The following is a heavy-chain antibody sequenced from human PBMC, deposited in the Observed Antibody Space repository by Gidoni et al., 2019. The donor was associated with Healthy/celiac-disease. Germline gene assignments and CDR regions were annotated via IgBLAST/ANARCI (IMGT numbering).Heavy chain of an antibody. V-gene: IGHV3-20*04. D-gene: IGHD4-17*01. CDR3: ARDLTTYDYGDYGGAFDI. J-gene: IGHJ3*02. Sequence: EVQLVESGGGVVRPGGSLRPSCAASGFPFDYYGVSWVRQAPGKGLEWVSGINWNGGSTGYADSVKGRFTISRDNAKNSLYLQMNSLRAEDTALYYCARDLTTYDYGDYGGAFDIWGQGTMVTVSS. CDR2: INWNGGST. CDR1: GFPFDYYG.